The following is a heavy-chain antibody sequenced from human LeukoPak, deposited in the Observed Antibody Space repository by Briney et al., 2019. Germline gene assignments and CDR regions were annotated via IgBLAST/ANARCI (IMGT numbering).Heavy chain of an antibody. CDR3: AKDDVVVPAAILFPVGSSNDY. Sequence: QTGGSLRLSCAASRFTFSSYGMHWVRQAPGNGLEWVAYIQYDGSNEQYADSVKGRFSISRDNSKNTLYLHMNSLRAEDTAVYYCAKDDVVVPAAILFPVGSSNDYWGQGTLVTVSS. CDR2: IQYDGSNE. V-gene: IGHV3-30*02. CDR1: RFTFSSYG. D-gene: IGHD2-2*01. J-gene: IGHJ4*02.